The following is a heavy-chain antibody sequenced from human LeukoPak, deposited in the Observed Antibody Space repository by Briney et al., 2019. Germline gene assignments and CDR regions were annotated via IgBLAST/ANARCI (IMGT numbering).Heavy chain of an antibody. D-gene: IGHD1-26*01. CDR3: ARNRNQFYSGTCYY. CDR2: INPNSGVT. CDR1: GYTFTSYG. J-gene: IGHJ4*02. Sequence: ASVKVSCKASGYTFTSYGISWVRQAPGQGLEWMGWINPNSGVTNYAQKFQGRVTMTRDTSISTAYMELSRLRDDDTAMYYCARNRNQFYSGTCYYWGQGTLVTVSS. V-gene: IGHV1-2*02.